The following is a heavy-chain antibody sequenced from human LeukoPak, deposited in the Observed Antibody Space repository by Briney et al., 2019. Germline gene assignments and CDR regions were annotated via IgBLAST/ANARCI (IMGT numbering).Heavy chain of an antibody. D-gene: IGHD3-3*01. V-gene: IGHV1-18*01. CDR2: ISAYNGNT. CDR3: ARFYPVYDRAPTDFWSGYYLGLGY. CDR1: GYIFTSYG. Sequence: ASVKVSCKASGYIFTSYGISWVRQAPGQGLEWMGWISAYNGNTNYAQKLQGRVTMTTDTSTSTAYMELRSLRSDDTAVYYCARFYPVYDRAPTDFWSGYYLGLGYWGQGTLVTVSS. J-gene: IGHJ4*02.